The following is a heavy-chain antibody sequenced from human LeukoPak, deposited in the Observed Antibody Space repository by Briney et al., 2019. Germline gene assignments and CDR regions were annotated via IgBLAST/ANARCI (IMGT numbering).Heavy chain of an antibody. CDR1: GFTFNSYA. J-gene: IGHJ4*02. V-gene: IGHV3-23*01. Sequence: GGSLRLSCAASGFTFNSYAMSWVRQAPGKGLEWVSALSGSGGSTYYADSVKGRFTISRDNSKNTLYLQMNSLRAEDTAVYYCAKDLGEWELLNFVWGQGTLVTVSS. CDR3: AKDLGEWELLNFV. D-gene: IGHD1-26*01. CDR2: LSGSGGST.